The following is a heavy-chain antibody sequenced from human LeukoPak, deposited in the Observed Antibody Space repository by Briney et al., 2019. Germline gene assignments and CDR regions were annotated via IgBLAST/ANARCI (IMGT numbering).Heavy chain of an antibody. CDR2: IRYDGGDK. J-gene: IGHJ4*02. V-gene: IGHV3-30*02. Sequence: GGSLRLSCAASGFTFSSYGMHWVRQAPGKGLEWVAVIRYDGGDKYYADSVKGRFTISRDNSKSTLYLQMNSLRVEDTAVYYCVRKSAHGDNAGHWGQGTLVTVSS. CDR1: GFTFSSYG. CDR3: VRKSAHGDNAGH. D-gene: IGHD4-17*01.